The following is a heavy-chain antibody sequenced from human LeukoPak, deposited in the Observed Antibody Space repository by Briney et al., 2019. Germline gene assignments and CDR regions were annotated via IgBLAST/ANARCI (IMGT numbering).Heavy chain of an antibody. Sequence: ASVKVSCKASGYTFTGYYMHWVRQAPGQGLEWMGWINPNSGGTNYAQKFQGRVTMTRDTSISTAYMELSRLRSDDTAVYYCXXVXXXDYGDYVYYYYGMDVWGQGTTVTVSS. CDR3: XXVXXXDYGDYVYYYYGMDV. D-gene: IGHD4-17*01. CDR1: GYTFTGYY. V-gene: IGHV1-2*02. J-gene: IGHJ6*02. CDR2: INPNSGGT.